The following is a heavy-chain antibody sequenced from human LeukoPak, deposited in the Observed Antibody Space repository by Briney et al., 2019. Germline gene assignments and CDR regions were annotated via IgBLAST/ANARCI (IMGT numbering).Heavy chain of an antibody. CDR1: GGTFSSYA. V-gene: IGHV1-69*05. J-gene: IGHJ4*02. CDR2: IIPIFGTA. Sequence: ASVKVSCKASGGTFSSYAISWVRQAPGQGPEWMGRIIPIFGTANYAQKFQGRVTITTDESTSTAYMELSSLRSEDTAVYYCALSLICSGGSCYYFDYWGQGTLVTVSS. CDR3: ALSLICSGGSCYYFDY. D-gene: IGHD2-15*01.